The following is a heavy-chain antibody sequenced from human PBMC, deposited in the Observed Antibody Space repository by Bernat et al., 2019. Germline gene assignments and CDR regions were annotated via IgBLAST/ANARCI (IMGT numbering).Heavy chain of an antibody. CDR1: GFTFNNAW. V-gene: IGHV3-15*01. Sequence: EVQLVESGGGWVEPGGSLRLSCAASGFTFNNAWMSWVRQAPGKGLEWVGRLKSKTEGGTTDYAAPVKGRFTISRDDSKNTLYLQMNSLKTEDTGVYYCTTEAIVVVTAVDYWGKRTLVNVSP. CDR3: TTEAIVVVTAVDY. J-gene: IGHJ4*02. D-gene: IGHD2-21*02. CDR2: LKSKTEGGTT.